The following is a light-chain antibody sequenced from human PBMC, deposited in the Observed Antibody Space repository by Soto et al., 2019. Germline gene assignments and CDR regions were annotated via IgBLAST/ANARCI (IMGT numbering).Light chain of an antibody. CDR3: CSYAGSYTWV. CDR2: DVN. Sequence: QSALTQPRSVSGSPGQSVTISCTGTSSDVGGYNYVSWYQQYPGKAPKLMIYDVNKWPSGVPDRFSGSKSGTTASLTISGLQAEDEADYYCCSYAGSYTWVLGGGTKVTVL. V-gene: IGLV2-11*01. J-gene: IGLJ3*02. CDR1: SSDVGGYNY.